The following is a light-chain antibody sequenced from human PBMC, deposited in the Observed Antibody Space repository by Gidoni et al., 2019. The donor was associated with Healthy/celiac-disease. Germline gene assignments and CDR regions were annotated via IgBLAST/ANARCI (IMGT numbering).Light chain of an antibody. J-gene: IGKJ3*01. CDR3: QQYYSYPLT. CDR1: QGISSY. Sequence: AIRMTQSPSSFSASTGDRVTITCRASQGISSYLAWYQQKPGKAPKLLIDAASTLQSGVPSRFSGSGSGTDFTLTISCLQSEDFATYYCQQYYSYPLTFGPGTKVDIK. CDR2: AAS. V-gene: IGKV1-8*01.